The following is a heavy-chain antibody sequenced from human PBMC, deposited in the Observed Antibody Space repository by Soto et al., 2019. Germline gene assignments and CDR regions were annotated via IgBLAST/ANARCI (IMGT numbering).Heavy chain of an antibody. CDR1: VFTFSSYS. Sequence: GGSLRLSCSASVFTFSSYSMNWFRQAPGKGLEWVSYISSSSSTIYYADSVKGRFTISRDNAKNSLYLQMNSLRDEDTAVYYYARNDILTSYGMDVWGQGTTVTVSS. CDR3: ARNDILTSYGMDV. D-gene: IGHD3-9*01. J-gene: IGHJ6*02. CDR2: ISSSSSTI. V-gene: IGHV3-48*02.